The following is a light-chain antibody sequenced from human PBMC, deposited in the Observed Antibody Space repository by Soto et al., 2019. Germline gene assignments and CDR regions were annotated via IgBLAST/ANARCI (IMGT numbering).Light chain of an antibody. CDR3: SSYAGSGSLV. J-gene: IGLJ2*01. CDR2: EVT. Sequence: QSALTQPPSASGSVGQSVTISCTGSSRDVGHYNYVSWYQQHPDKAPKLILYEVTKRPSGVPDRFSGSRSGNTASLTVSGLQAEDGADYYCSSYAGSGSLVFGGGTKVTVL. V-gene: IGLV2-8*01. CDR1: SRDVGHYNY.